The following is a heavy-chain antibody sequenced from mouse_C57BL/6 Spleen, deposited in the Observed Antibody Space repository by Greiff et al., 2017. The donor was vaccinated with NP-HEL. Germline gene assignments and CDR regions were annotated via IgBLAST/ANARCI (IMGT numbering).Heavy chain of an antibody. CDR1: GYTFTSYG. Sequence: QVQLQQSGAELVRPGASVKLSCKASGYTFTSYGISWVKQRTGQGLEWIGEIYPRSGNTYYNEKFKGKATLTVDKSSSTAYMGLRSLTSEDSAVYIYASRSVYYFDYWGQGTTLTVSS. CDR3: ASRSVYYFDY. CDR2: IYPRSGNT. J-gene: IGHJ2*01. V-gene: IGHV1-81*01.